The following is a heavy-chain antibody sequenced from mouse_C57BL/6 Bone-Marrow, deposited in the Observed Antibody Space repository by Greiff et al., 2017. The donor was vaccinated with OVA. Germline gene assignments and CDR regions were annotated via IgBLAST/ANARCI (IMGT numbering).Heavy chain of an antibody. CDR1: GYAFSSSW. J-gene: IGHJ4*01. CDR2: IYPGDGDT. CDR3: ARGQLYAMDY. Sequence: VQLQQSGPELVKPGASVKISCKASGYAFSSSWMNWVKQRPGKGLEWIGRIYPGDGDTNSNGKFKGKATLTADKSSSTAYMQLSSLTSEDSAVYFCARGQLYAMDYWGQGTSVTVSS. D-gene: IGHD3-1*01. V-gene: IGHV1-82*01.